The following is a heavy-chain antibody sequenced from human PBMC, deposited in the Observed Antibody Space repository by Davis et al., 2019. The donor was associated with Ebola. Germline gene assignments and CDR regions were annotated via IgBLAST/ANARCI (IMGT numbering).Heavy chain of an antibody. CDR3: ARGTQLWFQGMDV. CDR1: GYTFTSYY. J-gene: IGHJ6*02. Sequence: ASVKVSCKASGYTFTSYYMHWVRQAPGQGLEWMGIINPSGGSTSYAQKFQGRVTMTRDTSASTAYMELSSLRSEDTAVYYCARGTQLWFQGMDVWGQGTTVTVSS. CDR2: INPSGGST. D-gene: IGHD5-18*01. V-gene: IGHV1-46*01.